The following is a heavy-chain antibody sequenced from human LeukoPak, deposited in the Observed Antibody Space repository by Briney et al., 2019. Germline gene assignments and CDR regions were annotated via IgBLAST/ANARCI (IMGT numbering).Heavy chain of an antibody. D-gene: IGHD3-10*01. J-gene: IGHJ4*02. CDR2: ISAYNGNT. V-gene: IGHV1-18*01. CDR1: GYTFTSYG. Sequence: PMASVKVSCKASGYTFTSYGISWVRQAPGQGLEWMGWISAYNGNTNYAQKLQGRVTMTTDTSTSTAYMELRSLRSDDTAVYYCAGGGITMVRGVIITPSIFDYWGQGTLVTVSS. CDR3: AGGGITMVRGVIITPSIFDY.